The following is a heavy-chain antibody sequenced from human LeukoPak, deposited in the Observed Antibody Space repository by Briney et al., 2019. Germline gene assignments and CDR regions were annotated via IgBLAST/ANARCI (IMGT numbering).Heavy chain of an antibody. D-gene: IGHD6-19*01. Sequence: PGGSLRLPCEASGFTFTSYAMHWVRQAPGKGLEWVSSVSASGSATFYTDSMNGRFTISRDNAKNTFFLQMKNLRPGDTALYYCAKGRDTSGRQNFDFWGQGTLVTVSP. V-gene: IGHV3-23*01. J-gene: IGHJ4*02. CDR2: VSASGSAT. CDR1: GFTFTSYA. CDR3: AKGRDTSGRQNFDF.